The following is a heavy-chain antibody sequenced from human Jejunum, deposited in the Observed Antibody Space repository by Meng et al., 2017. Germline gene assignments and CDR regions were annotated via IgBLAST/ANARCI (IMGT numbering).Heavy chain of an antibody. V-gene: IGHV1-2*02. D-gene: IGHD5-18*01. CDR1: GYTFTGSY. Sequence: SVKVSCKASGYTFTGSYLHWVRQAPGQGLELMGWINPKSGGTNYAQKFQGRVTMTWDTSITTAYMGLSGLGSDDTAVYYCARLLSFVETRDSWGQGTLVTVSS. CDR3: ARLLSFVETRDS. J-gene: IGHJ4*02. CDR2: INPKSGGT.